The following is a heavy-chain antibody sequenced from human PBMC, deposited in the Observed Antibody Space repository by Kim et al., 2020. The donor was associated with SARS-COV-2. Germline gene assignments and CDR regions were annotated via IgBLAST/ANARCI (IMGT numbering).Heavy chain of an antibody. Sequence: GGSLRLSCAPSGFTFSSYAMHWVRQAPGKGLEWVAVISYDGSNKYYADSVKGRFTISRDNSKNTLYLQMNSLRAEDTAVYYCARDPNYYGSGSLNWFDP. V-gene: IGHV3-30*04. CDR1: GFTFSSYA. D-gene: IGHD3-10*01. J-gene: IGHJ5*02. CDR3: ARDPNYYGSGSLNWFDP. CDR2: ISYDGSNK.